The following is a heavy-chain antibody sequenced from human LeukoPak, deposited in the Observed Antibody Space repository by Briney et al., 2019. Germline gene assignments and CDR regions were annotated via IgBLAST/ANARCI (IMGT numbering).Heavy chain of an antibody. CDR3: AGRADTMVRGVPTDY. J-gene: IGHJ4*02. CDR2: IYSGGST. V-gene: IGHV3-53*01. Sequence: GGSLRLSCAASGFTVSSNYMSWVRQAPGKGREWVSVIYSGGSTYYADSVKGRFTISRDNSKNTLYLQMNSLRAEDTAVYYCAGRADTMVRGVPTDYWGQGTLVTVSS. D-gene: IGHD3-10*01. CDR1: GFTVSSNY.